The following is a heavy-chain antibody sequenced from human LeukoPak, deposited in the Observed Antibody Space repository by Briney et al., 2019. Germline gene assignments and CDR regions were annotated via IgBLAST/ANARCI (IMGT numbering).Heavy chain of an antibody. J-gene: IGHJ4*02. CDR2: ISGSGGST. CDR1: GFTFSSYA. CDR3: ANAGNIVVVPV. V-gene: IGHV3-23*01. D-gene: IGHD2-2*01. Sequence: PGGSLRLSCAASGFTFSSYAMSWVRQAPGKGLEWVSAISGSGGSTYYADSVKGRFTIPRDNSKNTLYLQMNSLRAEDAAVYYCANAGNIVVVPVWGQGTLVTVSS.